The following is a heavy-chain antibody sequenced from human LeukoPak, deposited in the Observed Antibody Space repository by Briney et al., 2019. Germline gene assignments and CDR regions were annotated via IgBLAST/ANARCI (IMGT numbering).Heavy chain of an antibody. D-gene: IGHD3-10*01. V-gene: IGHV1-18*01. J-gene: IGHJ6*02. CDR1: GYTFTSYG. CDR3: ASALGFGEPRAGYYYYGMDV. Sequence: ASVKVSCKASGYTFTSYGISWVRQAPGQGLEWMGWISAYNGNTNYAQKLQGRVTMTTDTSTSTAYMELRSLRSDDTAVYYCASALGFGEPRAGYYYYGMDVWGQGTTVTVSS. CDR2: ISAYNGNT.